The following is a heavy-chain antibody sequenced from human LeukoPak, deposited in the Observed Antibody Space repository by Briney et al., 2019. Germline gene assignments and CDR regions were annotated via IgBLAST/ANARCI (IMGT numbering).Heavy chain of an antibody. D-gene: IGHD3-10*01. J-gene: IGHJ4*02. Sequence: ASVKASCKASGYTFTSYDINWVRQATGQGLEWMGWMDPNSGNTGYAQKFQGRVTITRNTSISTAYMELSSLRSEDTAVYYCARADMVRGVADYWGQGTLVTVSS. V-gene: IGHV1-8*03. CDR1: GYTFTSYD. CDR2: MDPNSGNT. CDR3: ARADMVRGVADY.